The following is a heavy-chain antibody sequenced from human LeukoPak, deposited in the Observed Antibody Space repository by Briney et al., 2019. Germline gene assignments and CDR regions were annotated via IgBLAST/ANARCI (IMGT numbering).Heavy chain of an antibody. D-gene: IGHD3-22*01. CDR3: ARDVYYYDSSGYVWFDP. CDR1: GVSITTYY. Sequence: SETLSLTCTVSGVSITTYYWSWIRQPAGKGLEWIGRIYTSGSTNYNPSLKSRVTMSVDTSKNQFSLKLSSVTAADTAVYYCARDVYYYDSSGYVWFDPWGQGTLVTVSS. J-gene: IGHJ5*02. CDR2: IYTSGST. V-gene: IGHV4-4*07.